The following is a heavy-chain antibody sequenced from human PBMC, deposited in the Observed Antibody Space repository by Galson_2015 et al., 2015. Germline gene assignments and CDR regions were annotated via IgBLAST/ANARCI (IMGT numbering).Heavy chain of an antibody. CDR3: ARILGSGPDYYYYGMDV. J-gene: IGHJ6*02. D-gene: IGHD3-10*01. CDR2: IKQDGSEE. V-gene: IGHV3-7*01. Sequence: SLRLSCAASGFSFSSFWMSWVRQAPGKGPEWVANIKQDGSEENYVDSVKGRFTISRDNAKNSLYLQMNSLRAEDTAVYYCARILGSGPDYYYYGMDVWGQGTTVTVSS. CDR1: GFSFSSFW.